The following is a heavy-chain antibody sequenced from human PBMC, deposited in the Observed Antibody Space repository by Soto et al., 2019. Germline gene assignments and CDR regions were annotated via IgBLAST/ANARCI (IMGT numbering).Heavy chain of an antibody. CDR3: ARKSVALTKDFDY. D-gene: IGHD2-21*02. J-gene: IGHJ4*02. V-gene: IGHV1-2*04. CDR1: GYTFIDYY. Sequence: QVQLLQSGAEVKKPGASVKVSCKASGYTFIDYYMHWVRQAPGQGPEWMGCINPKGGGRKYAQKFQDWVTMTWDTSISTAYMELNRLRSDDTAVYYCARKSVALTKDFDYWGQGTLVTVSS. CDR2: INPKGGGR.